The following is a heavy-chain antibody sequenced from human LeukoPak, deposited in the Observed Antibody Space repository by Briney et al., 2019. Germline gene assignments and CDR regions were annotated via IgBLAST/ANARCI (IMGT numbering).Heavy chain of an antibody. J-gene: IGHJ6*02. CDR3: AKERSSSWYGDYYYGMDV. V-gene: IGHV3-30*18. Sequence: GRSLRLSCAASGFTFSSYGMHWVRQAPGKGLEWVAVISYDGSNKYYADSVKGRFTISRDNSKNTLHLQMNSLRAEDTAVYYCAKERSSSWYGDYYYGMDVWGQGTTVTVSS. CDR1: GFTFSSYG. CDR2: ISYDGSNK. D-gene: IGHD6-13*01.